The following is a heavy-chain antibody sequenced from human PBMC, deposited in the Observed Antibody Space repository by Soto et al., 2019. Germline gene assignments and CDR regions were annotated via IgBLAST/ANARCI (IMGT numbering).Heavy chain of an antibody. V-gene: IGHV3-11*01. CDR1: GISLSDNY. CDR2: ISNSDYTT. D-gene: IGHD1-26*01. J-gene: IGHJ4*02. CDR3: ASGKLSLDY. Sequence: GGSLRLSCVASGISLSDNYMAWIRQAPGKGLEWLSYISNSDYTTYYTDSVKGRFTISRDNAKNSLYLQLNGLRVEDTAVYYCASGKLSLDYWGQGILVTFSS.